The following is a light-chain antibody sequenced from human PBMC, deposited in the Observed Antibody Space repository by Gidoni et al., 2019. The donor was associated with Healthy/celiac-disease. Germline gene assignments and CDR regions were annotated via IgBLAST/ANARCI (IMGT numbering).Light chain of an antibody. CDR2: AAS. CDR3: QQSYSTPPLYT. Sequence: DIQLTQSPSSLSASVGDRVTITCRASQSISSYLNWYQQKPGKAPKLLIYAASSLQSGVPSRFSGSGSGTDVTLTISSLQPEDFATYYCQQSYSTPPLYTFXQXTKLEIK. CDR1: QSISSY. V-gene: IGKV1-39*01. J-gene: IGKJ2*01.